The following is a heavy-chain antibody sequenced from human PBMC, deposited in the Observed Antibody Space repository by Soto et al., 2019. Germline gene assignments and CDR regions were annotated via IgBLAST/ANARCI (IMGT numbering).Heavy chain of an antibody. Sequence: GGSLRLSCVASGFIFSNFGMHWVRQAPGKGLEWVAVISSDEKIKQYADSVRGRFAISRDNSKNTLYLQMTSLRAEDTAIYYSARGLRYVLDYCGQGTLVTVYS. CDR2: ISSDEKIK. J-gene: IGHJ4*02. V-gene: IGHV3-33*01. D-gene: IGHD3-16*01. CDR3: ARGLRYVLDY. CDR1: GFIFSNFG.